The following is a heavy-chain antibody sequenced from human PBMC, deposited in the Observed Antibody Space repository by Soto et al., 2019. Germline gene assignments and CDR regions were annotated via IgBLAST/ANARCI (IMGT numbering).Heavy chain of an antibody. CDR3: ARGGVSTRTFDY. D-gene: IGHD3-3*01. CDR2: IYPSDSDT. V-gene: IGHV5-51*01. J-gene: IGHJ4*02. Sequence: GESLEISCKGSGYSFTGYWIAWVRQMPGKGLELMGIIYPSDSDTRYRPSFQGQVTISADKSISSAYLQWSSLRASDTAMYYCARGGVSTRTFDYWGQGTPVTVSS. CDR1: GYSFTGYW.